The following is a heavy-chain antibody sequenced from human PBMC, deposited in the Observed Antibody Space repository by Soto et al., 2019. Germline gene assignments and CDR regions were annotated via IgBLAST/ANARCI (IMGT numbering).Heavy chain of an antibody. Sequence: QVTLKESGPVLVKPTETLTLTCTVSGFSLSNARMGVSWIRQPPGKALEWLAHIFSNDEKSYSTSLKSRLTISKYTSKSQVVLTMTNMDPVDTATYYCARISTNYYDSSGYYYWYFDLWGRGTLVTVSS. CDR2: IFSNDEK. J-gene: IGHJ2*01. V-gene: IGHV2-26*01. CDR1: GFSLSNARMG. CDR3: ARISTNYYDSSGYYYWYFDL. D-gene: IGHD3-22*01.